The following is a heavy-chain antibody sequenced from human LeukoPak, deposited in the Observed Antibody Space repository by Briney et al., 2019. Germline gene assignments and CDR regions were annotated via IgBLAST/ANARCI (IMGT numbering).Heavy chain of an antibody. J-gene: IGHJ5*02. CDR2: INAGNGIT. V-gene: IGHV1-3*01. D-gene: IGHD3-10*01. CDR1: GYTFTSYA. CDR3: ARGETTMVRGLNWFDP. Sequence: ASVKVSCKASGYTFTSYAMHWVRQAPGQRLEWMGWINAGNGITKYSQKFQGRVTITRDTSASTAYMELSSLRSEDTAVYYCARGETTMVRGLNWFDPWGQGTLVTVSS.